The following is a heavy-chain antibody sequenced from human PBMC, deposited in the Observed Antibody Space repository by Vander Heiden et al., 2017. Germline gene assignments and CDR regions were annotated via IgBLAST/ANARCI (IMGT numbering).Heavy chain of an antibody. CDR1: GFPFISYG. Sequence: QVQLVESGGGVVQPGRSLRLPCAASGFPFISYGMHWVRQAPGKGLEWVAVIWYDGSNKYYADSVKGRFTISRDNSKNTLYLQMNSLRAEDTAVYYCAREGYDSSGYYHFDYWGQGTLVTVSS. CDR3: AREGYDSSGYYHFDY. J-gene: IGHJ4*02. D-gene: IGHD3-22*01. V-gene: IGHV3-33*01. CDR2: IWYDGSNK.